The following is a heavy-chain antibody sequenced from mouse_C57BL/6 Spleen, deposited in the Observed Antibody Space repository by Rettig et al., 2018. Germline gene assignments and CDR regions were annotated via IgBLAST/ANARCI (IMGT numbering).Heavy chain of an antibody. CDR2: IYPGSGNT. V-gene: IGHV1-76*01. CDR1: GYTFTDYY. J-gene: IGHJ1*03. D-gene: IGHD1-1*01. Sequence: LVRPGASVKLSCKASGYTFTDYYINWVKQRPGQGLEWIARIYPGSGNTYYNEKFRGKATLTAEKSSSTAYMQLSSLTSEDSAVYFCARNYGRSTRWFFDVWGTGTTVTVSS. CDR3: ARNYGRSTRWFFDV.